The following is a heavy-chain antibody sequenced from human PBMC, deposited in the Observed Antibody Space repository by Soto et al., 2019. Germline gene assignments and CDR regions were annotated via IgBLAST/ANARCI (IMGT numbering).Heavy chain of an antibody. J-gene: IGHJ6*02. CDR3: ARHPYYDSSGPQPIVPHYYYYYGMDG. D-gene: IGHD3-22*01. V-gene: IGHV5-51*01. Sequence: PGESLKISCKGSGYSFTSNWIAWVRQMPGKGLEWMGIIYPGDSDTRYSPSFQGQVTISADKSISTAFLQWSSLKASDTAMYYCARHPYYDSSGPQPIVPHYYYYYGMDGWGQGITVTVSS. CDR1: GYSFTSNW. CDR2: IYPGDSDT.